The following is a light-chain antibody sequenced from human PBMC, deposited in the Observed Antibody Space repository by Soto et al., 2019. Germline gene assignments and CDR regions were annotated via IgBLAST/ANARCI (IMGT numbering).Light chain of an antibody. CDR1: QSITSAY. CDR2: GAS. CDR3: QQYGKSPPWT. Sequence: EIVLTHSPGILSLSPVQRATRSGMASQSITSAYLAWYQQKPGQAPRLLIYGASSRATGIPDRFSGSGSGTDFTLTLSRLEPEDSAVYYCQQYGKSPPWTFGQGTKVDIK. J-gene: IGKJ1*01. V-gene: IGKV3-20*01.